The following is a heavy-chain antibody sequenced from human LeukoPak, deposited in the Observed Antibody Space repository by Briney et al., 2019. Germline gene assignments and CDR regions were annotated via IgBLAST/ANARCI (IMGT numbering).Heavy chain of an antibody. CDR3: ARKDGMDV. CDR1: AFTLSSDW. Sequence: GGSLRLSCAASAFTLSSDWMTWVRQAPGKGLEWVATIKPDGSEKYYVDSLKGRFTISRDNARNSVYLQMNSLRVEDTAVYYCARKDGMDVWGQGTTVTVSS. V-gene: IGHV3-7*01. J-gene: IGHJ6*02. CDR2: IKPDGSEK.